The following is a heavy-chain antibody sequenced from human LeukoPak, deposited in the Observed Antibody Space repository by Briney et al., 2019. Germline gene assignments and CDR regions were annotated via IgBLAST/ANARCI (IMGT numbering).Heavy chain of an antibody. CDR1: GGTFSSYA. D-gene: IGHD1-26*01. CDR2: IIPIFGTA. J-gene: IGHJ4*02. V-gene: IGHV1-69*06. CDR3: ARVGLSVHSIVGAKAIDY. Sequence: SVKVSCKASGGTFSSYAISWVRQAPGQGLEWMGGIIPIFGTANYAQKFQGRVTITADKSTSTAYMELSSLRSEDTAVYYCARVGLSVHSIVGAKAIDYWGQGTLVTVSS.